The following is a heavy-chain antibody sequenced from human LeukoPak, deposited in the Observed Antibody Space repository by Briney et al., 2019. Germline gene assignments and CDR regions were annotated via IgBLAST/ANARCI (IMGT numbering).Heavy chain of an antibody. CDR1: GFTFSSYA. Sequence: PGGSLRLSCAASGFTFSSYAMNWVRQAPGKGLEWVALISYDGSNKNYADSVKGRFTISRDNSKNTLYLQMNSLRAEDTAVYYCAKDLESDFWSGYSPSLFDYWGQGTLVTVSS. D-gene: IGHD3-3*01. V-gene: IGHV3-30-3*01. J-gene: IGHJ4*02. CDR2: ISYDGSNK. CDR3: AKDLESDFWSGYSPSLFDY.